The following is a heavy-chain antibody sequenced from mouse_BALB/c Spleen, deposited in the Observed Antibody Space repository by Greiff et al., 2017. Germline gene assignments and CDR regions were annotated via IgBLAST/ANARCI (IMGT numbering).Heavy chain of an antibody. Sequence: EVHLVESGGGLVQPGGSLKLSCAASGFTFSSYTMSWVRQTPEKRLEWVAYISNGGGSTYYPDTVKGRFTISRDNAKNTLYLQMSSLKSEDTAMYYCASYGYPAWFAYWGQGTLVTVSA. J-gene: IGHJ3*01. CDR3: ASYGYPAWFAY. CDR2: ISNGGGST. V-gene: IGHV5-12-2*01. D-gene: IGHD2-2*01. CDR1: GFTFSSYT.